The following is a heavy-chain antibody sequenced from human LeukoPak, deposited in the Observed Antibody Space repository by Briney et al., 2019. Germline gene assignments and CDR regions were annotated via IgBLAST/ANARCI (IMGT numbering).Heavy chain of an antibody. CDR1: GFTFSSYS. D-gene: IGHD6-6*01. Sequence: GGSLRLSCAASGFTFSSYSMNWVRQAPGKGLEWVSYISSSSGSMYYADSVKGRFTISRDNAKNSLYLQMNSLRAEDSAVYYCARALRGGSSPGIYYYYMDVWGKGTTVTVSS. CDR2: ISSSSGSM. V-gene: IGHV3-48*01. CDR3: ARALRGGSSPGIYYYYMDV. J-gene: IGHJ6*03.